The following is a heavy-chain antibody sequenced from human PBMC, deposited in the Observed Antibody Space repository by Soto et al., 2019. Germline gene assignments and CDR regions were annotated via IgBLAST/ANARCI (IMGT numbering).Heavy chain of an antibody. CDR3: ARGQRRNWFDP. CDR1: GGSFSGYY. J-gene: IGHJ5*02. Sequence: NPSETLSLTCAVYGGSFSGYYWSWIRQPPGKGLEWIGEINHSGSTNYNPSLKSRVTISVDTSKNQFSLKLSSVTAADTAVYYCARGQRRNWFDPWGQGTLVTVSS. V-gene: IGHV4-34*01. CDR2: INHSGST.